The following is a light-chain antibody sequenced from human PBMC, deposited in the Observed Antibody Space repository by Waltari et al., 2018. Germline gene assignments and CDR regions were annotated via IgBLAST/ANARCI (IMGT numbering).Light chain of an antibody. CDR2: DAS. J-gene: IGKJ5*01. V-gene: IGKV1-33*01. CDR1: HDISNY. Sequence: DIKMTQSPSSLSASVGDRVTITCQASHDISNYLNWYQQKPGKAPKLLIYDASNLETGVPSRFSGSGSGTDFTFTISSLQPEDIATYYCQQYDNLPITFGQGTRLEIK. CDR3: QQYDNLPIT.